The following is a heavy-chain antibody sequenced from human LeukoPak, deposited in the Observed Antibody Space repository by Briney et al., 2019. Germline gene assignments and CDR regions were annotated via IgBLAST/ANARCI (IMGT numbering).Heavy chain of an antibody. CDR3: ARGRQEVSMIVVVMTAVSYYLDV. CDR1: GGSFSGYY. Sequence: SETLSLTCAVYGGSFSGYYWTWIRQAPGKGLEWIGEINPSGRIYYNPSLKSRLTISVDASKNQFSLNLRSLTAADTAVYYCARGRQEVSMIVVVMTAVSYYLDVWGKGTTVTVS. J-gene: IGHJ6*03. V-gene: IGHV4-34*01. CDR2: INPSGRI. D-gene: IGHD3-22*01.